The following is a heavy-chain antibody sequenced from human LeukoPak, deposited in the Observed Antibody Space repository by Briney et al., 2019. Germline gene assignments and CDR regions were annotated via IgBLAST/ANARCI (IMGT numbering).Heavy chain of an antibody. D-gene: IGHD3-10*01. J-gene: IGHJ5*02. V-gene: IGHV3-7*01. CDR1: GFTFSSYW. Sequence: PGGSLRLSCAASGFTFSSYWMSWVRQAPGKGLEWVANIKQDGSEKYYVDSVKGRFTISRDNAKNSLYLQMNSLRAEDTAVYYCARVLWLGYHPSGANPQKNWFDPWGQGTLVTVSS. CDR2: IKQDGSEK. CDR3: ARVLWLGYHPSGANPQKNWFDP.